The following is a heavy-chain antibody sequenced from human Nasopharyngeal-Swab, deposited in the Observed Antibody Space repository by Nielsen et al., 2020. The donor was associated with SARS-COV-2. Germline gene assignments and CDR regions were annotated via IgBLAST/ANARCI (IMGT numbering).Heavy chain of an antibody. Sequence: SETLYLTCAVYGGSFSGYYWSWIRQSPGKGLEWIGEINHSGSINYNLSLKSRVTISVETSKNQFSLKLSSVTAADTAVYYCARGRGITVTTPSPVFDYWGQGTLVTVSS. CDR1: GGSFSGYY. CDR2: INHSGSI. J-gene: IGHJ4*02. V-gene: IGHV4-34*01. CDR3: ARGRGITVTTPSPVFDY. D-gene: IGHD1-20*01.